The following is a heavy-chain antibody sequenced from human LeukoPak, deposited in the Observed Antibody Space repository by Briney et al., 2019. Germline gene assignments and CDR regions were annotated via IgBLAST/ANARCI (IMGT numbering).Heavy chain of an antibody. J-gene: IGHJ4*02. CDR1: GFPFSDYD. V-gene: IGHV3-11*04. Sequence: GGSLRLSCAASGFPFSDYDMSWIRQAPGKGLEWVSYISSSDSRIYYTDSVKDRFTISRDNTKNSLYLQMDSLRAEDTAVYYCARFFGPNYDSQALDHWGQGALVTVSS. CDR2: ISSSDSRI. CDR3: ARFFGPNYDSQALDH. D-gene: IGHD3-9*01.